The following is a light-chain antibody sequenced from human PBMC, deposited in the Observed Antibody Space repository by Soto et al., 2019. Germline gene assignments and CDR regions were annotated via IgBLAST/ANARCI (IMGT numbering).Light chain of an antibody. CDR3: QQYYSTPQT. V-gene: IGKV4-1*01. CDR1: QSVLYSSNNKNY. Sequence: DIVMTQSPDSLAVSLGERATINCKSSQSVLYSSNNKNYLAWYQQKPGQPPKLLIYWASTRESGVPDRFSGSGSGTAFTLTISSLQAEDVEVYYCQQYYSTPQTFGQGTKVEIK. CDR2: WAS. J-gene: IGKJ1*01.